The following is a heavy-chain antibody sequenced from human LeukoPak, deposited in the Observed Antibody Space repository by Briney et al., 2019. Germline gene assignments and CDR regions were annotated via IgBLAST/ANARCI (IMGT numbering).Heavy chain of an antibody. D-gene: IGHD6-13*01. CDR2: IYSGGST. Sequence: GSLRLSCAASGFTFSSYWMSWVRQAPGKGLGWVSVIYSGGSTYYADSVKGRFTISRDNSKNTLYLQMNSLRAEDTAVYYCARSGSSSWSGNYWGQGTLVTVSS. CDR1: GFTFSSYW. V-gene: IGHV3-66*01. CDR3: ARSGSSSWSGNY. J-gene: IGHJ4*02.